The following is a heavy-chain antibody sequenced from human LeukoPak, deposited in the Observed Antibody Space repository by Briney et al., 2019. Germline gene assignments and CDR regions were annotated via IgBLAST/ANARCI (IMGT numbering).Heavy chain of an antibody. V-gene: IGHV4-59*08. CDR2: IYYSGST. Sequence: SETLSLTCTVSGVSISSYYWSWIRQPPGKGLEWIGYIYYSGSTNYNPSLKSRVTISLDTSKNQFSLKLSSVTAADTAVYYCARGGGIAVAGDYWGQGTLVTVSS. CDR1: GVSISSYY. J-gene: IGHJ4*02. CDR3: ARGGGIAVAGDY. D-gene: IGHD6-19*01.